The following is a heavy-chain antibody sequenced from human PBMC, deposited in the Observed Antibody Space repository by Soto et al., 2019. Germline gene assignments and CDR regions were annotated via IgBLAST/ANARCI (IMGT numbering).Heavy chain of an antibody. CDR1: EFTFSNYA. Sequence: GGSLRLSCAASEFTFSNYAMSWVRQAPRKGLEWVSAISYGGGTTYYADSVKGRFTISRDNSKNTLYLQMNSLRAEDTAVYYCAKNFVYYYDSTGYQFDYWGQGSQVTGSA. D-gene: IGHD3-22*01. J-gene: IGHJ4*02. V-gene: IGHV3-23*01. CDR3: AKNFVYYYDSTGYQFDY. CDR2: ISYGGGTT.